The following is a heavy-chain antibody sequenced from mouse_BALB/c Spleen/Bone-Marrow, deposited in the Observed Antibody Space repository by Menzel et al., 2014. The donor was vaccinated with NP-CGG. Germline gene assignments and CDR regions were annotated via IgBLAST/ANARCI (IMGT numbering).Heavy chain of an antibody. J-gene: IGHJ4*01. CDR3: ARPENYDAMDY. Sequence: VQLQQSGAELAKPGASVKMSCKASGYTFTSYWMQWVKQRPGQGLEWTGYINPSTGYTEYNQKFKDKATLTADKSSSTAYMQLSSLTSEDSAVYYCARPENYDAMDYWGQGTSVTVSS. CDR1: GYTFTSYW. CDR2: INPSTGYT. V-gene: IGHV1-7*01.